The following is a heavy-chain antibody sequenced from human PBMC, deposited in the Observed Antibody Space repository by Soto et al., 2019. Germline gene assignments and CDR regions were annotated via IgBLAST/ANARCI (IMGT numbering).Heavy chain of an antibody. V-gene: IGHV1-8*01. CDR2: MNPNSGNT. J-gene: IGHJ6*02. D-gene: IGHD3-10*01. CDR1: GYTFTSYD. CDR3: ARCPYGYYYYGMDV. Sequence: QVQLVQSGAEVKKPGASVKVSCKASGYTFTSYDINWVRQATGQGLEWMGWMNPNSGNTGYAQKFQGRVTMTRNTSISTAYMELSSLRSEDTAVDYCARCPYGYYYYGMDVWGQGTMVTVSS.